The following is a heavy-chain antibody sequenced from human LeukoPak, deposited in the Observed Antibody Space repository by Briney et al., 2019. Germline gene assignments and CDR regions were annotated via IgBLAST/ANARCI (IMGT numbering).Heavy chain of an antibody. CDR2: IYYSGST. V-gene: IGHV4-39*01. J-gene: IGHJ4*02. D-gene: IGHD2-21*02. Sequence: SETLSLTCTVSGGSISSSSYYWGWIRQPPGKGLEWIGTIYYSGSTYYNLSLKSRVTISVDTSKNQFSLKLSSVTAADTAVYYCARTSTDCLDCWGQGTLVTVSS. CDR3: ARTSTDCLDC. CDR1: GGSISSSSYY.